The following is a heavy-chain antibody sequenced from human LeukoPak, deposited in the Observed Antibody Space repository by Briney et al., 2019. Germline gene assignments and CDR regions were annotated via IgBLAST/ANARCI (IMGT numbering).Heavy chain of an antibody. D-gene: IGHD5/OR15-5a*01. CDR1: NYX. J-gene: IGHJ4*02. CDR2: VNNDGSST. V-gene: IGHV3-74*03. CDR3: AKGGLRVTDY. Sequence: NYXMHWVXQAPGKGLVWVSRVNNDGSSTTYADSVKGRFTISRDNAKNTLYLQMNSLRAEDTAVYYCAKGGLRVTDYWGQGTLVTVSS.